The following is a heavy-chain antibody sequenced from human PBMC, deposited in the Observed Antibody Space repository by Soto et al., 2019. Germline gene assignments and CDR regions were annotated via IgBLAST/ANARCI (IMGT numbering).Heavy chain of an antibody. CDR2: TYSGGNT. V-gene: IGHV3-53*01. D-gene: IGHD3-16*01. CDR3: ARAKRGGFDY. J-gene: IGHJ4*02. CDR1: GFTVSSNY. Sequence: GSLRLSCAASGFTVSSNYMSWVRQAPGKGLELVSFTYSGGNTDYADSVKGRFTTSRDNSKNTLYLQMNSLRAEDTAVYYCARAKRGGFDYWGQGTLVTGS.